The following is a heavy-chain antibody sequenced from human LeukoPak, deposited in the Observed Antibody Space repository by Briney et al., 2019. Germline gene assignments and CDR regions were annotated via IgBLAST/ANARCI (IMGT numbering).Heavy chain of an antibody. CDR3: ARDRVYCSGGSCYSYGMDV. D-gene: IGHD2-15*01. CDR1: GGSISSYY. J-gene: IGHJ6*02. CDR2: IYYSGST. Sequence: SETLSLTCTVSGGSISSYYWSWIRQPPGKGLEWIGYIYYSGSTNYNPSLKSRVTMSVDTSKNQFSLKLSSVTAADTAVYCCARDRVYCSGGSCYSYGMDVWGQGTTVTVSS. V-gene: IGHV4-59*12.